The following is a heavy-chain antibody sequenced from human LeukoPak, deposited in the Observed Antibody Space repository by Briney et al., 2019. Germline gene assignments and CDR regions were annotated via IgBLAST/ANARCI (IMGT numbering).Heavy chain of an antibody. V-gene: IGHV3-23*01. CDR2: ISDRGRRT. J-gene: IGHJ4*02. CDR3: AKRGVVIRVILVGFHKEAYYFDS. D-gene: IGHD3-22*01. CDR1: GIPLSNYG. Sequence: PGGSLRLSCAVSGIPLSNYGMSWVRQAPGKGLEWVAGISDRGRRTNHADSVKGRFTISTDHPKNTLYLQMNGLRAEDTAVYFCAKRGVVIRVILVGFHKEAYYFDSWGQGALVTVSS.